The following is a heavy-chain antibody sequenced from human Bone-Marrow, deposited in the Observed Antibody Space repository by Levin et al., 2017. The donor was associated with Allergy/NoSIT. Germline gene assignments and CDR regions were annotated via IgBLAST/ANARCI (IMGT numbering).Heavy chain of an antibody. J-gene: IGHJ5*01. CDR3: AKHRMTTATIYWFDS. Sequence: GGSLRLSCAASGFSFRSYAMAWVRQGPGKGLEWVAGIRNSGETAEYADSVKGRFTISRDNSQNTLFLEMNSLRADDTAIYYCAKHRMTTATIYWFDSWGQGTLVTVSS. CDR2: IRNSGETA. V-gene: IGHV3-23*01. CDR1: GFSFRSYA. D-gene: IGHD4-17*01.